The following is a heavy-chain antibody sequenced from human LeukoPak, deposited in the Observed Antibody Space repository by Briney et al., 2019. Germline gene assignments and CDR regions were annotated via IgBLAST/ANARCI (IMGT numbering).Heavy chain of an antibody. CDR1: GGSVSSGSYY. CDR3: ARGSAYYDFWSGSSPIMDV. J-gene: IGHJ6*02. V-gene: IGHV4-61*01. D-gene: IGHD3-3*01. CDR2: IYYSGST. Sequence: SETLSLTCTVSGGSVSSGSYYWSWIRQPPGKGLEWIGYIYYSGSTNYNPSLKSRVTISVDTSKNQFSLKLSSVTAADTAVYYCARGSAYYDFWSGSSPIMDVWGQGTTVTVSS.